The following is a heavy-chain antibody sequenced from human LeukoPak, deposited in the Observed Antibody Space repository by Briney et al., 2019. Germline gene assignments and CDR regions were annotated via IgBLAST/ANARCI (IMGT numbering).Heavy chain of an antibody. D-gene: IGHD3-10*01. Sequence: ASVKVSCKASGYTFTSYAMNWVRQAPGQGLEWMGWINTNTGNPTYAQGFTGRFVFSLDTSVGTAYLQISSLKAEDTAVYYCARADLHYYGSGSYYKRYYYYGMDVWGQGTTVTVSS. CDR3: ARADLHYYGSGSYYKRYYYYGMDV. J-gene: IGHJ6*02. V-gene: IGHV7-4-1*02. CDR2: INTNTGNP. CDR1: GYTFTSYA.